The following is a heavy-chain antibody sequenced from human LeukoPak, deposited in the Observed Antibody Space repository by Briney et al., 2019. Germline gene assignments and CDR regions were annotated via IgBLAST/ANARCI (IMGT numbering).Heavy chain of an antibody. CDR3: ARDPTANDYGDYVFDY. CDR2: ISSSGSTI. Sequence: EAGGSLRLSCAASGFTFSSYEMNWVRQAPGKGLEWVSYISSSGSTIYYADSVKGRFTISRDNAKNSLYLQMNSLRAEDTAVYYCARDPTANDYGDYVFDYWGQGTLVTVSS. CDR1: GFTFSSYE. D-gene: IGHD4-17*01. J-gene: IGHJ4*02. V-gene: IGHV3-48*03.